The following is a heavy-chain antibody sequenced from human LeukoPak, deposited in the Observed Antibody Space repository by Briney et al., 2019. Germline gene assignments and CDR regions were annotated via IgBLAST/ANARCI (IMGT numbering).Heavy chain of an antibody. Sequence: ASVKVSCKVSGYTLTEISMYWVRQAPGKGLEWMGRFDPENGETLYAQKFQGRVTMTEDTSTDTAYMELSSLRSEDTAVYFCARGPIGAPDYYFDYWGQGTLVTVSS. CDR3: ARGPIGAPDYYFDY. CDR2: FDPENGET. J-gene: IGHJ4*02. CDR1: GYTLTEIS. D-gene: IGHD3-10*01. V-gene: IGHV1-24*01.